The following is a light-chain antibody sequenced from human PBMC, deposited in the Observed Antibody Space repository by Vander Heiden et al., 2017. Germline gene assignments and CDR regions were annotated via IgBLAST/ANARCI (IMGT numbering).Light chain of an antibody. V-gene: IGLV1-40*01. J-gene: IGLJ2*01. Sequence: QSVLTQPPSVSGAPGQRVTISCTGSSSNSGAGYDVHWYQQLPGTAPKLLIYGNSNRPSGVPDRFSGSKSGTSASLAITGLKAEDEADYYCQSYDSSLSVVFGGGTKLTVL. CDR2: GNS. CDR3: QSYDSSLSVV. CDR1: SSNSGAGYD.